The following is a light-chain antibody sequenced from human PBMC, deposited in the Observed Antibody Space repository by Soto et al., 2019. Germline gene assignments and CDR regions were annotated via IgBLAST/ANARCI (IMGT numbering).Light chain of an antibody. CDR1: SRDVGAYNL. Sequence: QSVLTQPGSVSGSPGQSITISCSGTSRDVGAYNLVSWYQQRPGKAPKLIIYEVTHRPSGVSDRFSASKSGNTASLTISGLQAEDEADYYCNSFRVSHLYVFGTGTKVTVL. V-gene: IGLV2-14*01. CDR3: NSFRVSHLYV. J-gene: IGLJ1*01. CDR2: EVT.